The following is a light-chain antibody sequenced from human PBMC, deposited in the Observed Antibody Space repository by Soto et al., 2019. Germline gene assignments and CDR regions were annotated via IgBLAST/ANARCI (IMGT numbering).Light chain of an antibody. CDR2: GAS. CDR3: QQYNNWPFT. CDR1: QSISSN. V-gene: IGKV3-15*01. Sequence: EIVMTQSPATLSVSPGERATLSCRASQSISSNLAWYQQKPGQAPSLLIYGASDMATGIPARFSGSGSGTEFTLTISSLQSEDYAVYYCQQYNNWPFTFGQGTKLEIK. J-gene: IGKJ2*01.